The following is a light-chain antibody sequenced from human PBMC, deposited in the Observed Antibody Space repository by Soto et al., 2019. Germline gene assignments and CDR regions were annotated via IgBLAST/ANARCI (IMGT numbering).Light chain of an antibody. CDR3: QQYNNWPPIT. V-gene: IGKV3-15*01. Sequence: EIVLTQSPATLSVSPGERATLSCSASQSVSSNLAWYQQKPGQAPRLLIYDTSTRATGIPARFSGSESGTEFTLTISSLQSEDFAVYYCQQYNNWPPITFGQGTRLEIK. J-gene: IGKJ5*01. CDR2: DTS. CDR1: QSVSSN.